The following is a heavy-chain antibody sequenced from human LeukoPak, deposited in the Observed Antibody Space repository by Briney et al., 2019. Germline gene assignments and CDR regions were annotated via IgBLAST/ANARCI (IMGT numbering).Heavy chain of an antibody. CDR2: IRYDGNDK. CDR3: AKDLMRDRWFGES. V-gene: IGHV3-30*02. Sequence: PGASLRLSCAASGFTFNYYGMHWIRQAPGKGLEWVAFIRYDGNDKYYAESVKGRFTISRDTSRNTLYLQMNSLRLEDTAVYYCAKDLMRDRWFGESWGQGTLVTVSS. CDR1: GFTFNYYG. D-gene: IGHD3-10*01. J-gene: IGHJ5*02.